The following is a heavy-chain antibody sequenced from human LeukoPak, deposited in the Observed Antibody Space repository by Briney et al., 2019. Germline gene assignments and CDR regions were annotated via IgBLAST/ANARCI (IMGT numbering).Heavy chain of an antibody. CDR2: INPNSGGT. D-gene: IGHD3-10*01. J-gene: IGHJ4*02. Sequence: ASVKVSCKASGYTFTGYYMHWVRQAPGQGLEWMGWINPNSGGTNYAQKLQGRVTMTRDTSISTVYMELTRLRSDDMAVYYCARDPLYGSGTYFFDYWGQGTLVTVSS. CDR3: ARDPLYGSGTYFFDY. V-gene: IGHV1-2*02. CDR1: GYTFTGYY.